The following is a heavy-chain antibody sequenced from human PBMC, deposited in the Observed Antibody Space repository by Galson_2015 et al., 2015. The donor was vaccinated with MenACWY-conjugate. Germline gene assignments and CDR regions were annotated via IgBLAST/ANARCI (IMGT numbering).Heavy chain of an antibody. CDR3: AREIVVAPAASRGDYYYGMDV. Sequence: SVKVSCKASGYTFTNYAMHWVRQAPGQRLEWMGWINAGNGNTKYSQKFQGRVTITSDTSASTAYMELNSLRSEDTAVYYCAREIVVAPAASRGDYYYGMDVSGQGTTVPVSS. CDR1: GYTFTNYA. V-gene: IGHV1-3*01. D-gene: IGHD2-2*01. CDR2: INAGNGNT. J-gene: IGHJ6*02.